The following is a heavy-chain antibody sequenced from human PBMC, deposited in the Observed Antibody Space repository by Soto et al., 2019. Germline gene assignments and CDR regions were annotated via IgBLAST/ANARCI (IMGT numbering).Heavy chain of an antibody. CDR3: ARSYDNTGYTPLY. V-gene: IGHV4-59*01. CDR2: ISYSGST. J-gene: IGHJ4*02. Sequence: QVQLQESGPGLVKPSETLSLTCTVSGGSISSYYWIWIRQSPGKGLDWIGYISYSGSTDYNLSLGSRVTISVEPSKNQFSLKLGSVTTADTAIYYCARSYDNTGYTPLYWGQGTLVTVSS. CDR1: GGSISSYY. D-gene: IGHD3-9*01.